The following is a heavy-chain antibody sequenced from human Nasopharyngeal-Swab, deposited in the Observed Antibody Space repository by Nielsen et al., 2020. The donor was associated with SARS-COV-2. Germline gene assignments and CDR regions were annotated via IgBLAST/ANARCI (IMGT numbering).Heavy chain of an antibody. CDR2: IWYDGSNK. D-gene: IGHD4-17*01. CDR3: ARDAPAHYGAFY. J-gene: IGHJ4*02. Sequence: VRQMPGKGLEWVAVIWYDGSNKYYADSVKGRFTISRDNSKNTLYLQMNSLRAEDTAVYYCARDAPAHYGAFYWGRGTLVTVSS. V-gene: IGHV3-33*01.